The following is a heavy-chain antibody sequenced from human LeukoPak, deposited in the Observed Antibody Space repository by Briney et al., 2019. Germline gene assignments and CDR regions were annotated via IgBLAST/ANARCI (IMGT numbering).Heavy chain of an antibody. J-gene: IGHJ4*02. V-gene: IGHV4-4*07. CDR3: ARGTVLAGYASFDY. CDR1: GGSISSYY. D-gene: IGHD2-8*02. CDR2: IYTSGST. Sequence: SETLSLTCTVSGGSISSYYWSWIRQPAGKGLEWIGRIYTSGSTNYNPSLKSRVTMSVDTSQNHFSLRLTSVTAADTAVYYCARGTVLAGYASFDYWGQGSLVTVSS.